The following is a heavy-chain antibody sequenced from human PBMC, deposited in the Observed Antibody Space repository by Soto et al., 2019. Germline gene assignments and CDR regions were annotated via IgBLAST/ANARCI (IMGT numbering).Heavy chain of an antibody. CDR3: ARQFAVYGAYARDFDT. J-gene: IGHJ4*02. CDR1: GGSISSSVYY. CDR2: IYYSGST. Sequence: PSETLSLTCTVSGGSISSSVYYWGWIRQPPGKGLEWIGTIYYSGSTYYNPSLKSRVTISVDTSKNQFSLKLSSVTAADTAVYYCARQFAVYGAYARDFDTWGQGAPVTISS. D-gene: IGHD5-12*01. V-gene: IGHV4-39*01.